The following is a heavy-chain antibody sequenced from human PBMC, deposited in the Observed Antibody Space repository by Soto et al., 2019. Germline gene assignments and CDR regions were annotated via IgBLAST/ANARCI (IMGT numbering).Heavy chain of an antibody. J-gene: IGHJ4*02. V-gene: IGHV3-23*01. D-gene: IGHD2-2*01. CDR1: GFTFSSYA. CDR2: ISGSGGST. CDR3: AKDALGYCISTSCLGPDY. Sequence: GGFLRLSCAASGFTFSSYAMSWVRQAPGKGLEWVSAISGSGGSTYYADSVKGRFTISRDNSKNTLYLQMNSLRAEDTAVYYCAKDALGYCISTSCLGPDYWGQGTLVTVS.